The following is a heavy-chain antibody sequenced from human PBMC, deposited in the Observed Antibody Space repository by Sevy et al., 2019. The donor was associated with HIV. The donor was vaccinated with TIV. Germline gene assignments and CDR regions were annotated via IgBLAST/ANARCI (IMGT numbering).Heavy chain of an antibody. CDR1: GFTFSSYA. D-gene: IGHD1-26*01. CDR2: ISGTGTST. J-gene: IGHJ4*02. Sequence: GGSLRLSCAASGFTFSSYAMSWVRQAPGKGLEWVSTISGTGTSTFYADSVKGRFTISRDNSKNTLYLQWNGLSVEDTAGDYCARHLYSASYYGFDYWGQGTLVTVSS. CDR3: ARHLYSASYYGFDY. V-gene: IGHV3-23*01.